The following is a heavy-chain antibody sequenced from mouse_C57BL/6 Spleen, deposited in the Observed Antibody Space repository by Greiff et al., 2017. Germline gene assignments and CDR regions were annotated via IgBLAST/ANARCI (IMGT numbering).Heavy chain of an antibody. J-gene: IGHJ4*01. CDR3: APYYYGRSYEGAMDY. CDR1: GYTFTSYW. CDR2: IDPYDSYT. D-gene: IGHD1-1*01. Sequence: QVQLQQPGAELVKPGASVKLSCKASGYTFTSYWMQWVKQRPGQGLEWIGEIDPYDSYTNYNQKFKGKATLTVDTSSSTAYMQLSSLTSEDSAVYYWAPYYYGRSYEGAMDYWGQGTAGTVSA. V-gene: IGHV1-50*01.